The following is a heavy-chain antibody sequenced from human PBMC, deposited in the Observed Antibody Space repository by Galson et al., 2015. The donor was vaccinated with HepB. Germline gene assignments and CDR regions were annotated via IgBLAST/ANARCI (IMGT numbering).Heavy chain of an antibody. Sequence: LRLSCAASGFTFSSYAMSWVRQAPGKGLEWVSAISGSGGSTYYADSVKGRFTIPRDNSKNTLYLQMNSLRAEDTAVYYCAKEYYSSSWYWGWFDPWGQGTLVTVSS. V-gene: IGHV3-23*01. CDR2: ISGSGGST. CDR3: AKEYYSSSWYWGWFDP. CDR1: GFTFSSYA. J-gene: IGHJ5*02. D-gene: IGHD6-13*01.